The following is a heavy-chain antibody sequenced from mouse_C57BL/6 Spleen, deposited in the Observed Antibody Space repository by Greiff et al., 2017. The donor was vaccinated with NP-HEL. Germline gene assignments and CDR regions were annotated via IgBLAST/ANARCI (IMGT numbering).Heavy chain of an antibody. D-gene: IGHD2-1*01. CDR2: ISSGGSYT. CDR3: AIHGNYDYYAMDY. J-gene: IGHJ4*01. Sequence: EVMLVESGGDLVKPGGSLKLSCAASGFTFSSYGMSWVRQTPDKRLEWVATISSGGSYTYYPDSVKGRFTISRDNAKNTLYLQMSSLKSEDTAMYYCAIHGNYDYYAMDYWGQGTSVTVSS. CDR1: GFTFSSYG. V-gene: IGHV5-6*02.